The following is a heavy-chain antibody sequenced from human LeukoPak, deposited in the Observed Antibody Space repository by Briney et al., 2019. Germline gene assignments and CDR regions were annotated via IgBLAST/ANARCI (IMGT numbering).Heavy chain of an antibody. CDR1: GGSFSGYY. CDR2: INHSGST. V-gene: IGHV4-34*01. J-gene: IGHJ6*03. CDR3: ARGGYSSGWYSAYYYYYYMDV. D-gene: IGHD6-19*01. Sequence: SETKSLTCAVYGGSFSGYYWSWFRQPPGKGLEWIGEINHSGSTNYNPSLKSRVTISVDTSKNQFSPKLSSVTAADTAVYYCARGGYSSGWYSAYYYYYYMDVWGKGTTVTVSS.